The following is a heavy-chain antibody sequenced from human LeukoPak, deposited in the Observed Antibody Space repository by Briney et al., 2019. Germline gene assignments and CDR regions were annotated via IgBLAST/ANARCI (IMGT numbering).Heavy chain of an antibody. D-gene: IGHD5-12*01. Sequence: SETLSLTCSVSGGAISSSSDYWGWIRQPPGKGLEWVASVYYSGSPYYNPSLESRVTMSIDTSKNQFSLNLSSVTAADTAVYYCARQPGGYSGPFDYWGQGTLVTVSS. CDR3: ARQPGGYSGPFDY. CDR1: GGAISSSSDY. J-gene: IGHJ4*02. CDR2: VYYSGSP. V-gene: IGHV4-39*01.